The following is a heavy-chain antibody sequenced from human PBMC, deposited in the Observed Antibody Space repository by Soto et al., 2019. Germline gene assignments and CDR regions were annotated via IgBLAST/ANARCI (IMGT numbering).Heavy chain of an antibody. D-gene: IGHD3-3*01. CDR2: IRGSTYGGTT. CDR1: GFTSDYYDYG. J-gene: IGHJ6*02. Sequence: GGSLRLSCTFSGFTSDYYDYGLTWVRQAPGKGLQWLGLIRGSTYGGTTEYAASVKGRFTISRDDSKGITYLQMNSLKTEDTAVYYCSRDGDFYGLDVWGQGTTVTVSS. V-gene: IGHV3-49*04. CDR3: SRDGDFYGLDV.